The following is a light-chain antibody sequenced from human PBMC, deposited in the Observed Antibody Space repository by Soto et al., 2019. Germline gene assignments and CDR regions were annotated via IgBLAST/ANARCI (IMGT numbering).Light chain of an antibody. J-gene: IGKJ2*01. CDR1: QSVSSN. Sequence: IVMTQSPATLPVSPGERVTLSFRASQSVSSNLAWYQQKPGQAPRLLIYGASTRATGIPDRFSGSGSGTDFTLTISRLEPEDFAVYYCQQYGSSPYTFGLGTKVDIK. V-gene: IGKV3-20*01. CDR3: QQYGSSPYT. CDR2: GAS.